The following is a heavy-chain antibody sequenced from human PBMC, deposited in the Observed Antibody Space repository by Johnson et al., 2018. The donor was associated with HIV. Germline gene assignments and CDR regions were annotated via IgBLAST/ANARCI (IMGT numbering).Heavy chain of an antibody. D-gene: IGHD3-10*01. CDR1: GFTFSSYD. CDR2: IRYDGSNK. J-gene: IGHJ3*02. V-gene: IGHV3-30*02. Sequence: VQLVESGGGVVQPGRSLRLSCAASGFTFSSYDMHWVRQAPGKGLEWVAFIRYDGSNKYCADSVKGRFTISRDNSKNTLYLQTNSLRAEDTAVYYCAGGYGSGSGDAFDIWGQGTMVTVSS. CDR3: AGGYGSGSGDAFDI.